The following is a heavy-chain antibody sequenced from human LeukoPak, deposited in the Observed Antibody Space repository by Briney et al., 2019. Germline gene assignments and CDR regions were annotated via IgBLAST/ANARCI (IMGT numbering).Heavy chain of an antibody. CDR3: ARDLGYSSSSGDWFDP. D-gene: IGHD6-6*01. CDR1: GGSITSGSYC. J-gene: IGHJ5*02. CDR2: IYTSGST. Sequence: ASETLSLTCTVSGGSITSGSYCWSWIRQPAGKGLEWIGRIYTSGSTNYNPSLKSRVTISVDTSKNQFSLKLSSVTAADTAVYYCARDLGYSSSSGDWFDPWGQGTLVTVSS. V-gene: IGHV4-61*02.